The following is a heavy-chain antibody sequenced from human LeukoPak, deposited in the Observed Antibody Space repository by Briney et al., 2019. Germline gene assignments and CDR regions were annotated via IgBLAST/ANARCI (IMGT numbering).Heavy chain of an antibody. CDR1: GYTFTSYA. V-gene: IGHV7-4-1*02. D-gene: IGHD3-22*01. Sequence: ASVTVSCKASGYTFTSYAMHWVRQAPGQGLEWMGWINPNTGNPSYAQGFTGRIVFSLDTSVSTAYLQISSLKAEDSAAYYCAKNGLGAVVKTDWGQGNLGTVSS. CDR3: AKNGLGAVVKTD. J-gene: IGHJ4*02. CDR2: INPNTGNP.